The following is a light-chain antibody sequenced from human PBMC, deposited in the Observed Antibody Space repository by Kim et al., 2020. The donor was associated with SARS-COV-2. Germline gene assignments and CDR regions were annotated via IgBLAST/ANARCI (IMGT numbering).Light chain of an antibody. CDR2: RNN. V-gene: IGLV10-54*01. Sequence: QAGLTQPPSVSKGLGQTATLSCTGNNYNVGNQGAAWLQQHQGHPPKLLSYRNNNRPSGISERLSASRSGNTASLTITGLQPEDEADYYCSAWDSSLSAWVFGGGTKVTVL. J-gene: IGLJ3*02. CDR3: SAWDSSLSAWV. CDR1: NYNVGNQG.